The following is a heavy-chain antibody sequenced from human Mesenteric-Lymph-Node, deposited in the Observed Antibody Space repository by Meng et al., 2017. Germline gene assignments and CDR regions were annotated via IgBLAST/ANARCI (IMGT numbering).Heavy chain of an antibody. V-gene: IGHV3-23*01. D-gene: IGHD6-13*01. J-gene: IGHJ3*02. CDR3: AKSRVAALGTGPFDI. CDR1: GFTFSSYA. CDR2: IGGSGGTT. Sequence: GESLKISCAASGFTFSSYAMSWVRQAPGRGLEWVSFIGGSGGTTYYADSMKGRFTISRDNSKDTFYLQMTSLRAEDTAIYYCAKSRVAALGTGPFDIWGQGTMVTVSS.